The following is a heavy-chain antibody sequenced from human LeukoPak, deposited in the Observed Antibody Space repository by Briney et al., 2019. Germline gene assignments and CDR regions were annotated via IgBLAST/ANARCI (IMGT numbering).Heavy chain of an antibody. CDR3: TTELDIRPNHY. V-gene: IGHV3-15*01. D-gene: IGHD3-22*01. CDR2: IKRKSDGGTT. CDR1: GLTFSNAW. J-gene: IGHJ4*02. Sequence: GGSLRLSCAASGLTFSNAWMSWVRQAPGKGLEWVGRIKRKSDGGTTDYAAPVKGRFTISRDDSKNTLYLQMNSLKSEDTAVYYCTTELDIRPNHYWGQGTLVTVSS.